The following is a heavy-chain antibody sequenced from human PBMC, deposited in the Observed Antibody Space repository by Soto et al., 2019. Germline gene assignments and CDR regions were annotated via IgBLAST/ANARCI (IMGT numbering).Heavy chain of an antibody. D-gene: IGHD6-19*01. CDR3: AGETSSGWYGFHDYYVDV. CDR2: IIPILGIA. J-gene: IGHJ6*03. V-gene: IGHV1-69*08. CDR1: GGTFSSYT. Sequence: QVQLVQSGAEVKKPGSSVKFSCKASGGTFSSYTISWVRQAPGQGLEWMGRIIPILGIANYAQKFQGRVTITADKSTSTAYMELSSLRSEDTAVYYCAGETSSGWYGFHDYYVDVWGKGTTVTVSS.